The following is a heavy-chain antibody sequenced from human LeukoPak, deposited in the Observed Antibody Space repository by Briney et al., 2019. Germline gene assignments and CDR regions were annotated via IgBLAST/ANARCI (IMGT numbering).Heavy chain of an antibody. CDR1: GFTFSSYE. Sequence: GGSLRLSCAASGFTFSSYEMNWVRQAPGKGLEWVSYISSSGSTIYCADSVKGRFTISRDASKNTLYLQMNSLRPEDTAVYYCARGRTGGFDYWGQGTLVTVSS. V-gene: IGHV3-48*03. CDR3: ARGRTGGFDY. J-gene: IGHJ4*02. D-gene: IGHD1-1*01. CDR2: ISSSGSTI.